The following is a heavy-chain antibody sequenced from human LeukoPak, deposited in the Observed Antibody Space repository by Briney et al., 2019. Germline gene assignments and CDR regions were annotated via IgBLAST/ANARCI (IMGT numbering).Heavy chain of an antibody. CDR3: TKDPDYNDIAGRPVGWFDP. CDR2: INPNSGDT. Sequence: ASVKVSCKTSGYSFTDYYMHWVRQAPGQGLEWMGWINPNSGDTRHAQKFQGRVTMTRDTSISTAYMELSSLRSDDTAVYYCTKDPDYNDIAGRPVGWFDPWGQGTLVTVSP. J-gene: IGHJ5*02. V-gene: IGHV1-2*02. D-gene: IGHD2-15*01. CDR1: GYSFTDYY.